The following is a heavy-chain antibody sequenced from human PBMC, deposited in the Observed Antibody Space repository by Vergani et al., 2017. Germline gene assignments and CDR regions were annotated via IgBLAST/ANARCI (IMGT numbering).Heavy chain of an antibody. CDR1: GGSISSGGYY. CDR2: IYYSGST. CDR3: ARAPPTYYYDSSGYFNY. D-gene: IGHD3-22*01. V-gene: IGHV4-61*08. J-gene: IGHJ4*02. Sequence: QVQLQESGPGLVKPSQTLSLTCTVSGGSISSGGYYWSWIRQHPGKGLEWIGYIYYSGSTNYNPSLKSRVTISVDTSKNQFSLKLSSVTAAYTAVYYCARAPPTYYYDSSGYFNYWGQGTLVTVSS.